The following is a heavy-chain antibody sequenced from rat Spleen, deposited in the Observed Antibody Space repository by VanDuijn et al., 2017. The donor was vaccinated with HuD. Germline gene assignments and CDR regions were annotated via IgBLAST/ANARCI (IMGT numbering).Heavy chain of an antibody. V-gene: IGHV5-19*01. J-gene: IGHJ1*01. CDR3: ATSPYYWYFDF. CDR1: RFTFRNHG. Sequence: EVQLVESGGGVVQPGRSLKLSCAASRFTFRNHGMHLIRQAPTKGLDWVASTSPRGGSTYYRDSVKGRFTISRDNAKSTLYLQMDSLRSEDTAIYYCATSPYYWYFDFWGPGTMVTVSS. CDR2: TSPRGGST.